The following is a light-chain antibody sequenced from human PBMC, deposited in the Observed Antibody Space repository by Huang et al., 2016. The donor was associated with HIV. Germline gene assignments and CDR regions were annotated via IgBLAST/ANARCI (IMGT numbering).Light chain of an antibody. CDR2: DAS. J-gene: IGKJ4*01. CDR1: QSVNKY. CDR3: QQRSNWPPTLT. Sequence: EIVLTQSPVTLSLSPGDRATLSCRASQSVNKYLAWYQQKPGQGPRLLIYDASTRATGIPARFSGSGSGTDFTLTISSLEPEDFAVYYCQQRSNWPPTLTFGGGTKVEIK. V-gene: IGKV3-11*01.